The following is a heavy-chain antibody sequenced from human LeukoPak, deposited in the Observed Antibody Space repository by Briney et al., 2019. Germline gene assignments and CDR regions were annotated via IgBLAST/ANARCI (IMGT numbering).Heavy chain of an antibody. CDR3: ARDPGTINVGDY. CDR1: GFNVSSNY. D-gene: IGHD1-1*01. CDR2: IYSGGST. Sequence: PGGSLRLSCAASGFNVSSNYMSWVRQAPGKGLEWVSVIYSGGSTYYADSVKGRFTISRDNSKNTLYLQMNSLRAEDTAVYYCARDPGTINVGDYWGQGTLVTVSS. J-gene: IGHJ4*02. V-gene: IGHV3-66*01.